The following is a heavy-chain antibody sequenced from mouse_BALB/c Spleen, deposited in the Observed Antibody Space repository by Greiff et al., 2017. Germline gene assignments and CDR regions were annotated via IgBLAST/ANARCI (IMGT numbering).Heavy chain of an antibody. V-gene: IGHV1-14*01. CDR3: ARRITTVVGPYWYFDV. J-gene: IGHJ1*01. D-gene: IGHD1-1*01. Sequence: EVQLQQSGPELVKPGASVKMSCKASGYTFTSYVMHWVKQKPGQGLEWIGYINPYNDGTKYNEKFKGKATLTSDKSSSTAYMELSSLTSEDSAVYYCARRITTVVGPYWYFDVWGAGTTVTVSS. CDR1: GYTFTSYV. CDR2: INPYNDGT.